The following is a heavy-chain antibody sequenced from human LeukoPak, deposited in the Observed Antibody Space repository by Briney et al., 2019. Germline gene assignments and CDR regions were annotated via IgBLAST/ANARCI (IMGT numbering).Heavy chain of an antibody. D-gene: IGHD3-16*01. Sequence: GGSLRLSCAASGFTFSSHVMNWVRQAPGKGLEWVSAISGSGGSTYYADSVKGRFTISRDNSKNTLYLQMNSLRAEDTAVYYCTRSYYDYVWGSPPFDYWGQGTLVTASS. J-gene: IGHJ4*02. CDR2: ISGSGGST. CDR1: GFTFSSHV. CDR3: TRSYYDYVWGSPPFDY. V-gene: IGHV3-23*01.